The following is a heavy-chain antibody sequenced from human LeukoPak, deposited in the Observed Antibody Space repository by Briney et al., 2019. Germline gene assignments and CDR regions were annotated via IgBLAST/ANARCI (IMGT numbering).Heavy chain of an antibody. CDR1: GFTFSNYE. D-gene: IGHD3-16*01. CDR3: ARGGYLGRVIDY. J-gene: IGHJ4*02. Sequence: GGSLRLSCAASGFTFSNYEMNWVRQAPGKGLVWVSLINNDGSTSSYADSVKGRFTISRDNAKNTLYLQKNSLRAEDTAVYYCARGGYLGRVIDYWGQGTLVTVSS. CDR2: INNDGSTS. V-gene: IGHV3-74*01.